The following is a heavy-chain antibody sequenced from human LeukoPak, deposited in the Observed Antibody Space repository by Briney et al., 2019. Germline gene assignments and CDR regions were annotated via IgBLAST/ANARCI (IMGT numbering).Heavy chain of an antibody. D-gene: IGHD3-16*01. V-gene: IGHV6-1*01. CDR2: TYYRSKWYT. J-gene: IGHJ5*02. CDR3: ARGWGGNIDQ. Sequence: PSQTLSLTCAISGDSVSSNSAAWNWIRQSPSRGLEWLGRTYYRSKWYTYYAVSVKGRITINSDTSKNQFSLQLNYVTPEDTAVYYCARGWGGNIDQWGQGTLVTVSS. CDR1: GDSVSSNSAA.